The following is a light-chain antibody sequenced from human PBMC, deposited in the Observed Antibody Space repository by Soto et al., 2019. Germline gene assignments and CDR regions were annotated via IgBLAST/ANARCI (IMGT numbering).Light chain of an antibody. J-gene: IGKJ1*01. CDR2: DTF. Sequence: EIVMTQSPVTLSMSPGERATLSCRASQSVSSNLAWYQQKPGQAPRLLIYDTFNRATGIPARFSGSGSGTDFTLTISSLEPEDFAVYYCQQRSDWPRTFGQGTKVDI. CDR3: QQRSDWPRT. CDR1: QSVSSN. V-gene: IGKV3-11*01.